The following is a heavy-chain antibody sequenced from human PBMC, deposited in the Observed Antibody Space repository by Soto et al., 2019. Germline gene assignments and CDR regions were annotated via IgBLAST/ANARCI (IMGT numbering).Heavy chain of an antibody. J-gene: IGHJ5*02. CDR2: IGGRGGNP. CDR1: GFIFDDYA. Sequence: EVRLLESGGASVQRGGSLRLSCVASGFIFDDYAINWVRQAPGKGLEWVSSIGGRGGNPSHAGSLQGHFTISRDSSKNAVYLEMSNLRVEDTGTYYCAKASAYGDFAGSFDAWGQGTLVTVSP. V-gene: IGHV3-23*01. D-gene: IGHD4-17*01. CDR3: AKASAYGDFAGSFDA.